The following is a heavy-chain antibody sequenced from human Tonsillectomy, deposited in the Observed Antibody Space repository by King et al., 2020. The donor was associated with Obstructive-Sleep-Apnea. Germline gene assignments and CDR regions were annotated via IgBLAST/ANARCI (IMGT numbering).Heavy chain of an antibody. CDR2: IDINGST. V-gene: IGHV4-4*07. CDR1: GGSISNYF. Sequence: QLQESGPGLVKPSETLSLTCTLSGGSISNYFWNWIRQPAGKGLEWIGRIDINGSTNYNPSLTSRVTVSIDTSKNQFPLKLNSVTAADTAVYYCARGPAPDRSTWPFDSWGQGILVTVSS. J-gene: IGHJ4*02. CDR3: ARGPAPDRSTWPFDS. D-gene: IGHD2-2*01.